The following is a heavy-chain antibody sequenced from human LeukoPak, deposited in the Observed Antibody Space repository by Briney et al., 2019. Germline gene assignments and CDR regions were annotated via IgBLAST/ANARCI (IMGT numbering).Heavy chain of an antibody. D-gene: IGHD2-21*02. J-gene: IGHJ5*02. CDR3: AREVSGDRWFNWLDP. Sequence: PGGSLRLSCAASGFTFSSYCMHWVRQAPGKGLVWVSRINSDGSSTRYADSVKGRFTISRDNAKNTLYLQMNSLRAEDTAVYYCAREVSGDRWFNWLDPWGQGTLVTVSS. V-gene: IGHV3-74*01. CDR1: GFTFSSYC. CDR2: INSDGSST.